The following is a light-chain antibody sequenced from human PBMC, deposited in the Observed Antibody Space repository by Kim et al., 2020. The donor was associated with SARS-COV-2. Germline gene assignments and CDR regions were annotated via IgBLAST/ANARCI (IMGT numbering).Light chain of an antibody. J-gene: IGKJ5*01. CDR1: QNVRKV. V-gene: IGKV1-33*01. Sequence: ASVGDRVTLRCQASQNVRKVLNWYQQKPGKAPNLLIYDASSLHTGVPSRFSGSGSGTDFTFTITSLQPEDIATYYCQHYDSLPISFGQGTRLEIK. CDR2: DAS. CDR3: QHYDSLPIS.